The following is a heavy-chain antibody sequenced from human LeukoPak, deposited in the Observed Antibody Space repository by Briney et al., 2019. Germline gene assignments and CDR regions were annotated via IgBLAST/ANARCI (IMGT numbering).Heavy chain of an antibody. J-gene: IGHJ4*02. V-gene: IGHV3-74*01. CDR1: GFTLSSYW. CDR2: INSDGSST. D-gene: IGHD4-17*01. CDR3: ARADVSVTTFDY. Sequence: GGSLRLSCAASGFTLSSYWMHWVRQAPGKGLVWVSRINSDGSSTSYADSVKGRFTISRDNAKNTLYLQMNSLRAEDTAVYYCARADVSVTTFDYWGQGTLVTVSS.